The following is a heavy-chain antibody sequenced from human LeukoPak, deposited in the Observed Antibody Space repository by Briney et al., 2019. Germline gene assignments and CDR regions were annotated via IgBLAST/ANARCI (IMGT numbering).Heavy chain of an antibody. V-gene: IGHV3-23*01. CDR2: ISNDGGGT. D-gene: IGHD3-22*01. CDR1: GFIFNNYG. Sequence: PGGSLRLSCAASGFIFNNYGLIWVREAPGGGLERVSAISNDGGGTQYADFVEGRFTIPRDNSKNTLFLQMSSLRAEDTALYYCAKGSSGYFADLWGQGTLVTVSS. CDR3: AKGSSGYFADL. J-gene: IGHJ5*02.